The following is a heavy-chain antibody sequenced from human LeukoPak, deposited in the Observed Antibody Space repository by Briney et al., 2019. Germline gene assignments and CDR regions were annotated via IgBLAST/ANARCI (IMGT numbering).Heavy chain of an antibody. V-gene: IGHV4-39*01. J-gene: IGHJ4*02. Sequence: SETLSLTCTVSGXSISSRSCCWGWIRQPPGKGLELIVTIYYSGSTYYNRSLKSRVTISVDTSKNPFSLRLSSVTAADTAVYYCARQVYSGTHYFDYWGQGTLVTVSS. CDR1: GXSISSRSCC. D-gene: IGHD1-26*01. CDR3: ARQVYSGTHYFDY. CDR2: IYYSGST.